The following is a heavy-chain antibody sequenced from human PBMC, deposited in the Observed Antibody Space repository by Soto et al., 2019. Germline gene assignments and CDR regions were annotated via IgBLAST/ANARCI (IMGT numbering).Heavy chain of an antibody. V-gene: IGHV5-51*01. J-gene: IGHJ4*02. Sequence: PGESLKISCKGSGYGFHLHWIGWVRQMPGKGLEWMGIIYPGDSDTKYNPSFEGQVTFSVDKSISTAYLQWSSLKASDTAIYYCARHFRSNWFYFDNWGQGTLVTVSS. CDR2: IYPGDSDT. CDR3: ARHFRSNWFYFDN. CDR1: GYGFHLHW. D-gene: IGHD6-13*01.